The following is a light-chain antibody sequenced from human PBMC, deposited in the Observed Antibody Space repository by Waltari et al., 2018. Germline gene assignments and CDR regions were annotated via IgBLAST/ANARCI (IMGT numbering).Light chain of an antibody. CDR1: QSVSRT. J-gene: IGKJ1*01. CDR3: QHYVSLPAT. Sequence: EIVLTQSPGTLLLSPGEGAPLSCRASQSVSRTLAWYQQKPGQAPRLLIYGASRRATGIPDRFSGGGSGTDFSLTISRLGPDDSAVYFCQHYVSLPATFGQGTKVEIK. CDR2: GAS. V-gene: IGKV3-20*01.